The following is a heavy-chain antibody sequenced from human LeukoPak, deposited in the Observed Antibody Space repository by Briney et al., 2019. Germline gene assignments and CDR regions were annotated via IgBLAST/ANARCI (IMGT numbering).Heavy chain of an antibody. CDR1: GFTFSDYY. J-gene: IGHJ4*02. CDR2: ISTGGSTI. V-gene: IGHV3-11*01. Sequence: GGSMRLPCAASGFTFSDYYMSWIRQAPGKGLEWVSYISTGGSTIYYADSVKSRFTISRDNAKNSLYLQMNSLRAEDTAVYYCAREAYCSGGSCFPQGFDYWGQGTLVTVSS. CDR3: AREAYCSGGSCFPQGFDY. D-gene: IGHD2-15*01.